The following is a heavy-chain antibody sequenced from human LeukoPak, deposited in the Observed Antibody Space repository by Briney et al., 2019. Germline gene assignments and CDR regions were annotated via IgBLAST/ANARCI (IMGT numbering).Heavy chain of an antibody. D-gene: IGHD3-16*02. CDR1: GGSISSYY. V-gene: IGHV4-59*12. J-gene: IGHJ4*02. Sequence: PSETLSLTCTVSGGSISSYYWSWIRQPPGKGLEWVGYIYYSGSTNYNPSLKSRVTISVDTSKNQFSLKLTSVTAADTAIYYCARTSSSRRYTDYWGQGTLVTVSS. CDR2: IYYSGST. CDR3: ARTSSSRRYTDY.